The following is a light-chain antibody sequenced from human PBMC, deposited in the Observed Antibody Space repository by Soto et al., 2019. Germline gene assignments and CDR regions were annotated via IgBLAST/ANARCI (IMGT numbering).Light chain of an antibody. J-gene: IGKJ5*01. CDR3: HHYDGLLSRS. Sequence: EIVLTQSPGTLSLSPGERATLSCRASQTVSSNFLAWYQQKPGQAPRLLIYGASSRATGIPDKFSGSGSGTDFTLTISRLEPEDFAVYYCHHYDGLLSRSFGQGTRLDIK. CDR1: QTVSSNF. V-gene: IGKV3-20*01. CDR2: GAS.